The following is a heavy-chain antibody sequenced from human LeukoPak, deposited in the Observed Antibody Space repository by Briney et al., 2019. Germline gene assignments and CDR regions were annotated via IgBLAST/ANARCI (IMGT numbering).Heavy chain of an antibody. D-gene: IGHD3-22*01. Sequence: GGSLRLSCAASRFSFSSYWMAWVRQAPGKGLEWVANIKXXGGEKHYVDSVQGRFTISRDNAKNSLYLQMNSLRAEDTAVYYCARDVGYDSSGSYPYYFDYWGLGTLVTVSS. CDR1: RFSFSSYW. CDR3: ARDVGYDSSGSYPYYFDY. J-gene: IGHJ4*02. CDR2: IKXXGGEK. V-gene: IGHV3-7*05.